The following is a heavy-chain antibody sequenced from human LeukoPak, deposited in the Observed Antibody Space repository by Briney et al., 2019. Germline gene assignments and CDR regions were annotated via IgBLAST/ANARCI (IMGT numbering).Heavy chain of an antibody. D-gene: IGHD3-22*01. V-gene: IGHV3-23*01. J-gene: IGHJ6*03. Sequence: GGSLRLSSAASGFTFSTYGMSWVRQAPGKGLEWVSAISGDDVSTYYADSVKGRFTISRDNSKNTLYLQINSLRAEDTAVYYCAKGPYSYTSGRLHPHYMDVWGKGTTITVSS. CDR3: AKGPYSYTSGRLHPHYMDV. CDR1: GFTFSTYG. CDR2: ISGDDVST.